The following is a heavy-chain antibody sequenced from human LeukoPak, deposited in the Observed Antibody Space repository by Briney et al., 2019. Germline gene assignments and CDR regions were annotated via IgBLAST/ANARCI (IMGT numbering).Heavy chain of an antibody. D-gene: IGHD1-1*01. J-gene: IGHJ4*02. CDR3: ARVSGRLERQSDLDY. CDR1: GFSFASYS. Sequence: PGGSLRLSCAAPGFSFASYSMNWVCQAPGKGLEWVSSISGDSTYIYNAGSVKGRFTISRDNAQASLYLQMISLRADDTAVYYCARVSGRLERQSDLDYWGQGTLVIVSS. V-gene: IGHV3-21*01. CDR2: ISGDSTYI.